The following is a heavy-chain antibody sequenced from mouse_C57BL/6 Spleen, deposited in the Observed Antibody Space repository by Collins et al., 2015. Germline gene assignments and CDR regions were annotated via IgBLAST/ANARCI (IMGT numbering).Heavy chain of an antibody. V-gene: IGHV9-2-1*01. Sequence: QIQLVQSGPELKKPGETVKISCKASGYTFTDYSMHWVKQAPGKGLKWMGWINTETGEPTYADDFKGRFAFSLETSASTAYLQINNLKNEDTATYFCARVYGYGFAYWGQGTPVTVSA. CDR3: ARVYGYGFAY. CDR1: GYTFTDYS. J-gene: IGHJ3*01. CDR2: INTETGEP. D-gene: IGHD1-2*01.